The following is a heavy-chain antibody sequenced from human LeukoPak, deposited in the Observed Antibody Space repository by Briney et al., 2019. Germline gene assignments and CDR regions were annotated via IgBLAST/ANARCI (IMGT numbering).Heavy chain of an antibody. Sequence: GRSLRLSCAASGFTFSSYAMHWVRQAPGKGLEWVAVISYDGSNKYYADSVKGRFTISRDNSKNTLYLQMNSLRAEDTAVYYCARDRVRGVIIIYYFDYWGQGTLVTVSS. CDR1: GFTFSSYA. CDR2: ISYDGSNK. V-gene: IGHV3-30*04. J-gene: IGHJ4*02. CDR3: ARDRVRGVIIIYYFDY. D-gene: IGHD3-10*01.